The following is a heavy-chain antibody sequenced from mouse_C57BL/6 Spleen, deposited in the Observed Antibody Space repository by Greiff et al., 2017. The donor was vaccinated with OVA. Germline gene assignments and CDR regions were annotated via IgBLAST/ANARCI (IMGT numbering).Heavy chain of an antibody. Sequence: VQLQQPGAELVKPGASVKLSCKASGYTFTSYWMQWVKQRPGQGLEWIGEIDPSDSYTNYNQKFKGKATLTVDTSSSTAYMQLSSLTSEDSAVYYGARSAYYDGSYYFDYWGQGTTLTVSS. V-gene: IGHV1-50*01. J-gene: IGHJ2*01. CDR3: ARSAYYDGSYYFDY. CDR1: GYTFTSYW. CDR2: IDPSDSYT. D-gene: IGHD1-1*01.